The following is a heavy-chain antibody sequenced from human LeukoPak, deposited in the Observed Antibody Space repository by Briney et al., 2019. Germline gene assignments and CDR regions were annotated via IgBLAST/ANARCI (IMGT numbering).Heavy chain of an antibody. CDR3: ARHIVGQQLVYFDY. V-gene: IGHV4-59*08. D-gene: IGHD6-13*01. CDR2: IYYSGST. Sequence: SETLSLTCTVSGGSISSYYWSWIRQPPGKGLEWIGYIYYSGSTNYNPSLKSRVTISVGTSKNQFSLKLSSVTAADTAVCYCARHIVGQQLVYFDYWGQGTLVTVSS. CDR1: GGSISSYY. J-gene: IGHJ4*02.